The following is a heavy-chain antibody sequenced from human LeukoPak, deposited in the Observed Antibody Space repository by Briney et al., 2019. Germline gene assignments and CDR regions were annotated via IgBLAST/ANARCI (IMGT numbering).Heavy chain of an antibody. CDR1: GVTFSSYA. J-gene: IGHJ5*02. V-gene: IGHV3-23*01. CDR3: AKATERIVVVPAAISFDP. D-gene: IGHD2-2*01. Sequence: GASLRLSCAASGVTFSSYAMSWVRQAPGKGLEWVSAISGSGGSTYYADSVKGRFTISRDNSKNTLYLQMNSVRAEDTAVYYCAKATERIVVVPAAISFDPWGQGSLVTVSS. CDR2: ISGSGGST.